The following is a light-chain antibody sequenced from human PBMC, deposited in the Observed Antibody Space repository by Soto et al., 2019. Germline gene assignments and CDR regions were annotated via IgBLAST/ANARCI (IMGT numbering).Light chain of an antibody. Sequence: EIVMTQSPATLSVSPGETASLSCRASQSAGNFLAWYQQKPGQAPRLLIYYISTRATGIPARFSGSGSGTEFTLTINSLQSEDYAVYYCQQHNQWPIPFGQGTRLAIK. CDR3: QQHNQWPIP. J-gene: IGKJ5*01. V-gene: IGKV3D-15*01. CDR2: YIS. CDR1: QSAGNF.